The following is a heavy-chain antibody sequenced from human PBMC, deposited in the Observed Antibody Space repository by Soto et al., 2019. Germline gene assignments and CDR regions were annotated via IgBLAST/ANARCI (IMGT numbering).Heavy chain of an antibody. D-gene: IGHD3-3*01. CDR3: AKDAPGSGWLSDY. CDR1: GFTFSIYA. J-gene: IGHJ4*02. CDR2: ISGNGGT. V-gene: IGHV3-23*01. Sequence: GGSLRLSCAASGFTFSIYAMSWVRQAPGKGLEWVSTISGNGGTSYADFVRGRFTISRDNSKNTLYLQMNSLRADDTAVYYCAKDAPGSGWLSDYWGQGTLVTVSS.